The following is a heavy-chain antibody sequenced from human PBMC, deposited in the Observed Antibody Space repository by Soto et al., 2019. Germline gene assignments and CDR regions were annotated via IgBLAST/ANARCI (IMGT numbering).Heavy chain of an antibody. J-gene: IGHJ4*02. CDR2: IHPKSGAT. Sequence: QVQLVQSGAEVKKPGASVKVSCKASGYTCSGYYIHWVRQAPGQVLEWMGWIHPKSGATYSAQKCQGRVTMTSDTSITSAYMELSSLTSDDTAGYFCARESPIGGARCVDYWGQGTLVTVSS. V-gene: IGHV1-2*02. CDR1: GYTCSGYY. D-gene: IGHD1-26*01. CDR3: ARESPIGGARCVDY.